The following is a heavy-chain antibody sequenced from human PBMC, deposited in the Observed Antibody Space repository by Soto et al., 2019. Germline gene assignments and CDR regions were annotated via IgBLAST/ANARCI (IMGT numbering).Heavy chain of an antibody. D-gene: IGHD3-22*01. Sequence: QLQLQESGPGLVKPSETLSLTCTVSGGSISSSSYYWGWIRQPPGKGLEWIGSIYYSGSTYYNPSLKSRVTISVDTSKNQFSLKLSSVTAADTAVYYCARRAIVVVYYFDYWGQGTLVTVSS. CDR3: ARRAIVVVYYFDY. CDR1: GGSISSSSYY. J-gene: IGHJ4*02. CDR2: IYYSGST. V-gene: IGHV4-39*01.